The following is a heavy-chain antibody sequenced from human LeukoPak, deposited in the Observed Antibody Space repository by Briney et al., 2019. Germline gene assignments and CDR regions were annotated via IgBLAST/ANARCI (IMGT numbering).Heavy chain of an antibody. J-gene: IGHJ4*02. CDR1: GFTFSNYG. CDR2: ITGSGDNT. Sequence: GGSLRLSCAASGFTFSNYGMSWVRQAPGKGLEWVSCITGSGDNTYYADSVKGRFTISRDNSKNTLSLQMNSLRAEDTAVYYCAKGRSASGTYYTTIDYWGQGTLVTVSS. CDR3: AKGRSASGTYYTTIDY. D-gene: IGHD3-10*01. V-gene: IGHV3-23*01.